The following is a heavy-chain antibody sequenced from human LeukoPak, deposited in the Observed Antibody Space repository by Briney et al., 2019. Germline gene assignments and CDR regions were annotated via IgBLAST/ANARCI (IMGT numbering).Heavy chain of an antibody. D-gene: IGHD3-22*01. CDR3: ATAPPDYYDSSGDAFDI. CDR2: ISSSGNTT. J-gene: IGHJ3*02. CDR1: GFTFSDYY. Sequence: GGSLRLSCAASGFTFSDYYMSWIRQAPGKGLEWVSYISSSGNTTYHADSVKGRFTISRDNAKNSLYLQMNSLRAEDTVVYYCATAPPDYYDSSGDAFDIWGQGTMVTVSS. V-gene: IGHV3-11*04.